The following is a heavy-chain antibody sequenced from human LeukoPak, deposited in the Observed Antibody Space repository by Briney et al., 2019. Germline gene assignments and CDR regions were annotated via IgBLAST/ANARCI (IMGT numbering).Heavy chain of an antibody. V-gene: IGHV3-48*01. CDR2: ISSSSSTI. D-gene: IGHD3-10*01. Sequence: GGSLRLSCAASGFTFSSYAMSWVRQAPGKGLEWVSYISSSSSTIYYADSVKGRFTISRDNAKNSLYLQVNSLRAEDTAVYYCARASYGSGSFPDYWGQGTLVTVSS. CDR3: ARASYGSGSFPDY. CDR1: GFTFSSYA. J-gene: IGHJ4*02.